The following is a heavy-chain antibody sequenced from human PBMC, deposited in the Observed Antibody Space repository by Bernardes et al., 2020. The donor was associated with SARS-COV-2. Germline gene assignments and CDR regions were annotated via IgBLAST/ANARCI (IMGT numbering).Heavy chain of an antibody. CDR2: ISAYNGDT. J-gene: IGHJ4*02. D-gene: IGHD3-22*01. CDR1: GYTFTDFG. V-gene: IGHV1-18*04. Sequence: ASVKVSCKASGYTFTDFGISWVRQAPGQGLQWVGWISAYNGDTNYAQKFQGRVSMTTDTSTGTAYMELRSLRSDDTAVFYCVRDLGLDTSMIFFDYWGQGTQVSVSS. CDR3: VRDLGLDTSMIFFDY.